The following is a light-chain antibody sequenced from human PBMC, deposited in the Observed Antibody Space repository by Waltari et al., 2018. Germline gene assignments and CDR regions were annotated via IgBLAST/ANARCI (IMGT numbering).Light chain of an antibody. Sequence: DIQMTQSPSTLFASVGDRVTITCRASQSISNWLAWYQQKPGKAPNLLIYRASSLESGVPSRFSGSGSGTEFTLTISSLQPDDFATYYCQQYNSYPYTFGQGTKLEIK. CDR2: RAS. CDR3: QQYNSYPYT. J-gene: IGKJ2*01. CDR1: QSISNW. V-gene: IGKV1-5*03.